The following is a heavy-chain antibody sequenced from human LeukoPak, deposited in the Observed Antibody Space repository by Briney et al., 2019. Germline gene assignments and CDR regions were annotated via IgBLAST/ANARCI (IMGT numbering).Heavy chain of an antibody. D-gene: IGHD3-10*01. CDR1: GFTFSSYA. Sequence: GSLRLSCAASGFTFSSYAMSWVRQAPGKGLEWVSAISGSGGSTYYADSVKGRFTISRDNSKNTLYLQMNSLRAEDTAVYYCAKDLRPNVWFGESVFDYWGQGTLVTVSS. CDR2: ISGSGGST. CDR3: AKDLRPNVWFGESVFDY. J-gene: IGHJ4*02. V-gene: IGHV3-23*01.